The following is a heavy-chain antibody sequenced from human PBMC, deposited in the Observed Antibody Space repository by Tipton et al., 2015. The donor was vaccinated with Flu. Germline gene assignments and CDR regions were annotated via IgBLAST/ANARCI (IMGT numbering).Heavy chain of an antibody. V-gene: IGHV6-1*01. CDR2: TYFRSKWFN. D-gene: IGHD5-24*01. Sequence: LRLSCAISGDSVPSNSVGWSWIRQSPSRGLEWLGRTYFRSKWFNDYAESVKSRITINPDISKNQFSLQLKSVTPEDTAVYYCARLPRWLPDDAFDIWGHGTMVTVSS. CDR3: ARLPRWLPDDAFDI. CDR1: GDSVPSNSVG. J-gene: IGHJ3*02.